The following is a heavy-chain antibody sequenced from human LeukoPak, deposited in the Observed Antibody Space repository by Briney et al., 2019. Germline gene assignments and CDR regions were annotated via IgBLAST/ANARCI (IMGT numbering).Heavy chain of an antibody. J-gene: IGHJ1*01. CDR3: ARDHFDSSGYYYLLGYFEH. CDR2: IKPSGGGT. V-gene: IGHV1-46*01. CDR1: GYTFTNYY. Sequence: AAVKVSCKASGYTFTNYYVHWVRQAPGQGLEWMGIIKPSGGGTSYALKFQGRVTMTRDTSTSTAYMELSSLRSEDTAVYYCARDHFDSSGYYYLLGYFEHWGPGTLVSVSS. D-gene: IGHD3-22*01.